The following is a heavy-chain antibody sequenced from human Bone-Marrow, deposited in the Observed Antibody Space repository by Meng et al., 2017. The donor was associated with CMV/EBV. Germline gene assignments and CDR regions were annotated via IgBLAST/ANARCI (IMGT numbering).Heavy chain of an antibody. CDR1: GFTFSGSA. CDR2: IRSKANSYAT. D-gene: IGHD3-16*01. J-gene: IGHJ6*02. CDR3: ARDLPTFGGVSGMDV. Sequence: GESLKISCAASGFTFSGSAMHWVRQASGKGLEWVGRIRSKANSYATAYGASVKGRFTISRDDSKNTAYLQMNSLRAEDTAVYYCARDLPTFGGVSGMDVWGHGTTVTVSS. V-gene: IGHV3-73*01.